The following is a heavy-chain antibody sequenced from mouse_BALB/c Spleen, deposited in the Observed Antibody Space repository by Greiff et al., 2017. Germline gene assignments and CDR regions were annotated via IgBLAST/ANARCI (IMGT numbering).Heavy chain of an antibody. Sequence: EVKLVESGGGLVKPGGSLKLSCAASGFTFSSYTMSWVRQTPEKRLEWVATISSGGGNTYYPDSVKGRFTISRDNAKNNLYLQMRSLRSEDTALYFCARWGYDYDDGFAYWGQGTLVTVSA. J-gene: IGHJ3*01. V-gene: IGHV5-9*03. CDR2: ISSGGGNT. D-gene: IGHD2-4*01. CDR1: GFTFSSYT. CDR3: ARWGYDYDDGFAY.